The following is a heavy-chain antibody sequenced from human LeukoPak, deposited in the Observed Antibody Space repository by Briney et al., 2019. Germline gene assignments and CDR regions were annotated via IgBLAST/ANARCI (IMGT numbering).Heavy chain of an antibody. Sequence: GASVKVSCKASGYTFTGYYMHWVRQAPGQGLEWMGWINPNSGGTNYAQKFQGRVTMTRDTPISTAYMELSRLRSDDTAVYYCARDRGYSGSYHLDYWGQGTLVTVSS. CDR3: ARDRGYSGSYHLDY. D-gene: IGHD1-26*01. CDR2: INPNSGGT. CDR1: GYTFTGYY. V-gene: IGHV1-2*02. J-gene: IGHJ4*02.